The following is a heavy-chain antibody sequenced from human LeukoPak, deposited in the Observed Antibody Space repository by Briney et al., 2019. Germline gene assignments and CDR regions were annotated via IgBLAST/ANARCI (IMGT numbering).Heavy chain of an antibody. CDR2: ISGSGGTT. Sequence: GSLRLSCAASGFTFSNYGMNWVRQAPGKGLEWVSGISGSGGTTYYADSVKGRFTISRDNSKNSLSLQVSSLRAEDTAVYYCAKTNGYYSDWGQGTLVTVSS. J-gene: IGHJ4*02. D-gene: IGHD3-22*01. CDR1: GFTFSNYG. V-gene: IGHV3-23*01. CDR3: AKTNGYYSD.